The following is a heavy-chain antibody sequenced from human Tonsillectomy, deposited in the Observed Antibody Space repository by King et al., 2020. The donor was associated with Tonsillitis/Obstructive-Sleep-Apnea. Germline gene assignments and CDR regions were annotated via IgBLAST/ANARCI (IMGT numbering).Heavy chain of an antibody. CDR2: ISYDGSNK. V-gene: IGHV3-30*04. J-gene: IGHJ6*02. CDR3: ARTDTTADYGMDV. D-gene: IGHD4-17*01. Sequence: VQLVESGGGVVQPGRSLRLSCVASGFTFSSYAMHWVRQAPGKGLEWVAVISYDGSNKYYSDSVKGRFTISRDNSKNTLYLQMNSLRAEDTAVYYCARTDTTADYGMDVWGQGTTVTVSS. CDR1: GFTFSSYA.